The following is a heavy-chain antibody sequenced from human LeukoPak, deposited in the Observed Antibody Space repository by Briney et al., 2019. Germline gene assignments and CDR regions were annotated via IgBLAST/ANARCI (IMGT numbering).Heavy chain of an antibody. CDR2: ISYDGSNK. Sequence: GGSLRLSCAASGFTFSSYGMHWVRQAPGKGLEWVAVISYDGSNKYYADSVKGRFTISRDNSKNTLYLQMNSLRAEDTAVYYCARDKGIGDAFDIWGQGTMVTVSS. J-gene: IGHJ3*02. CDR3: ARDKGIGDAFDI. V-gene: IGHV3-30*03. CDR1: GFTFSSYG.